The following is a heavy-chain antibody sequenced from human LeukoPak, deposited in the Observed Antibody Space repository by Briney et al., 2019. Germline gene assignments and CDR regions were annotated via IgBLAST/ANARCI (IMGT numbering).Heavy chain of an antibody. J-gene: IGHJ4*02. V-gene: IGHV4-38-2*01. CDR2: IHHSGTN. CDR1: GYSIRSSYH. Sequence: PSETLSLTCAVSGYSIRSSYHWGWIRQPPVKGLEWIGSIHHSGTNYSNPSLKSRITTSVDTSKNQFSLKVTSVTASDTAVYYCARVLSPRQYYYDSSGPRRFDYWGQGTLVTVSS. D-gene: IGHD3-22*01. CDR3: ARVLSPRQYYYDSSGPRRFDY.